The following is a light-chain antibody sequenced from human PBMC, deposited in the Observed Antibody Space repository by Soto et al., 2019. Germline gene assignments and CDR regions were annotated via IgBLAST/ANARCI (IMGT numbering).Light chain of an antibody. CDR2: EVS. J-gene: IGLJ1*01. CDR3: SSYTSSSTPDNYV. Sequence: QSALTQPASVSGSPGQSITISCTGTSSDVGGYNYVSWYQQHPGKAPKLMIYEVSNRPSGVSNRFSGSKSGNTASLTISGLQAXDEADYYCSSYTSSSTPDNYVFGTGTKVTVL. CDR1: SSDVGGYNY. V-gene: IGLV2-14*01.